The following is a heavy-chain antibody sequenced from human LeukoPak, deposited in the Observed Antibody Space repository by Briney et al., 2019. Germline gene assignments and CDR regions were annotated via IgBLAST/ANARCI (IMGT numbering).Heavy chain of an antibody. Sequence: ASVKVSCKASGYTFTSYDINWVRQATGQGLEWMGWMNPNSGDTRFAQKFQGRVTITRDTSISTAYMELSSLRSEDTAVYYCARGGYYDSSGYYYWGQGTLVTVSS. CDR3: ARGGYYDSSGYYY. CDR1: GYTFTSYD. V-gene: IGHV1-8*03. CDR2: MNPNSGDT. J-gene: IGHJ4*02. D-gene: IGHD3-22*01.